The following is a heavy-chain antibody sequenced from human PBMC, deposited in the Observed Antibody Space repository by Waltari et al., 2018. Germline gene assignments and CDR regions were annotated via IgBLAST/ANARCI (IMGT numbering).Heavy chain of an antibody. D-gene: IGHD6-13*01. CDR1: GFTFSSSA. V-gene: IGHV3-23*03. CDR2: IYSGGST. J-gene: IGHJ4*02. Sequence: EVQLLESGGGLVQPGGSLRLYCAASGFTFSSSAMSWVRPAPGKGLDWVSVIYSGGSTYYADSVKGRFTISRDNSKNTLYLQMNSLRAEYTAVYYCAKGNPGTPDYWGQGTLVTVSS. CDR3: AKGNPGTPDY.